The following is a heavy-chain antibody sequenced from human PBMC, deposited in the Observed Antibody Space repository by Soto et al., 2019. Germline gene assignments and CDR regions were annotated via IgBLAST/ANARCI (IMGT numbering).Heavy chain of an antibody. V-gene: IGHV3-33*01. CDR3: ARDKLELRVFNWFDP. J-gene: IGHJ5*02. D-gene: IGHD1-7*01. CDR2: IWYDGSNK. Sequence: PGGSLRLSCAASGFTFSSYAMHWVRQAPGKGLEWLAVIWYDGSNKYYADSVKGRFTISRDNSKNTLYLQMNSLRAEDTAVYYCARDKLELRVFNWFDPWGQGTLVTVSS. CDR1: GFTFSSYA.